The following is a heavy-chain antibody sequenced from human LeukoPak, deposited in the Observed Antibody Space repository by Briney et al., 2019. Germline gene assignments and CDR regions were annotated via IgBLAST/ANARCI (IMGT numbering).Heavy chain of an antibody. CDR1: GFTFSSYA. CDR3: ATGSGSYYSHY. CDR2: ISGSGDST. Sequence: PGGSLRLSSAASGFTFSSYAMSWVRQAPGKGLEWVSAISGSGDSTYYADSVKGRFTISRDNSKNTLYLQMNSLRAEDTAVYYCATGSGSYYSHYWGQGTLVTVSS. D-gene: IGHD3-10*01. V-gene: IGHV3-23*01. J-gene: IGHJ4*02.